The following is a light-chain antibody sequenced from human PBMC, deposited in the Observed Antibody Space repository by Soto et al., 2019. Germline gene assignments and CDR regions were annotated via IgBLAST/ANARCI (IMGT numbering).Light chain of an antibody. Sequence: QSALAQPASVSGSPGQSITISCTGTSSDVGGYNYVSWYQQHPGKAPKLMIYEVNNRPSGVSNRFSGSKSGNTASLTISGLQAEDEADYYCSSYTRSATLFGGGTKLTVL. CDR1: SSDVGGYNY. CDR2: EVN. CDR3: SSYTRSATL. J-gene: IGLJ2*01. V-gene: IGLV2-14*01.